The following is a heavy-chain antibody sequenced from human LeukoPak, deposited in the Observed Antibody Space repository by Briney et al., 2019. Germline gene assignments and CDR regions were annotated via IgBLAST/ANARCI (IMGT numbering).Heavy chain of an antibody. J-gene: IGHJ6*03. CDR3: ARVAGYSSGWYYYYYYYYMDV. V-gene: IGHV4-34*01. CDR1: GGSFSGYY. CDR2: INHSGST. Sequence: SETLSLTCAVYGGSFSGYYWSWIRQPPGKGLEWIGEINHSGSTNYNPSLKSRVTISVDTSKNQFSLKLSSVTAADTAVYYCARVAGYSSGWYYYYYYYYMDVWGKGTTVTVSS. D-gene: IGHD6-19*01.